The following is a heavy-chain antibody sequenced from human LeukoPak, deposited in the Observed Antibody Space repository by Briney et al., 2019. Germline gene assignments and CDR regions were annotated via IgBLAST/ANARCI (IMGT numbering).Heavy chain of an antibody. CDR2: IKQDGSEK. CDR3: AKAPHYSDSSGYFDS. V-gene: IGHV3-7*02. CDR1: GFTFSDYW. J-gene: IGHJ4*02. Sequence: GGSLRLSCAASGFTFSDYWMSWVRQAPGKGLEWVANIKQDGSEKYYVDSVKGRFTISRDNSKNTLYLQMNSLRPEDTAVYYCAKAPHYSDSSGYFDSWGQGTLVTVSS. D-gene: IGHD3-22*01.